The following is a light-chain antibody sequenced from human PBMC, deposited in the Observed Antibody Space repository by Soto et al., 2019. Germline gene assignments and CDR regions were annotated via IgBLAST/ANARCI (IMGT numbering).Light chain of an antibody. V-gene: IGLV1-44*01. J-gene: IGLJ2*01. CDR3: AAWDDSLNGQVV. CDR1: SPNIGSNT. Sequence: QSVLTQPPSASGTPGQRVTISCSGSSPNIGSNTVNWYQQLPGTAPKLVMYSNNQRPSGVPDRFSGSKSGTSASLAISGLQPEDEAYYYCAAWDDSLNGQVVFGGGTTLTVL. CDR2: SNN.